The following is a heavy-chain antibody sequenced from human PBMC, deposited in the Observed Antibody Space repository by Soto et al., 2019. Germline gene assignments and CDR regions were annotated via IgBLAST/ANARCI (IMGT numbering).Heavy chain of an antibody. CDR1: GGTFSSYS. J-gene: IGHJ3*02. Sequence: QVQLVQSGAEVKKPGSSVKVSCKASGGTFSSYSISWVRQAPGQGLEWMGGIIPIFGTANYAQKFQGRVTITADESTSTAYMVLSSLRSEDTAVYYCARDLLRWYRERGAFDIWGQGTMVTVSS. D-gene: IGHD4-17*01. CDR2: IIPIFGTA. V-gene: IGHV1-69*01. CDR3: ARDLLRWYRERGAFDI.